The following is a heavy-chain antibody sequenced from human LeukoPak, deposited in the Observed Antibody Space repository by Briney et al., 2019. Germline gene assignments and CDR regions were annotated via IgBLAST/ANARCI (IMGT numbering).Heavy chain of an antibody. D-gene: IGHD6-13*01. CDR1: GYTFTSYY. J-gene: IGHJ4*02. Sequence: EASVKVSCKDSGYTFTSYYMHWVRQAPGQGLEWMGGIIPIFGTANYAQKFQGRVTITADESTSTAYMELSSLRSNDTAVYYCARGLHIAAAGTGDYWGQGTLVTVSS. V-gene: IGHV1-69*13. CDR3: ARGLHIAAAGTGDY. CDR2: IIPIFGTA.